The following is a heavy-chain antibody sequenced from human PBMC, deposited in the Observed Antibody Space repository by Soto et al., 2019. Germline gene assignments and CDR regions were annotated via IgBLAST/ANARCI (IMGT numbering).Heavy chain of an antibody. CDR3: AKGSLDIVATTPAEGCYFDY. V-gene: IGHV3-23*01. D-gene: IGHD5-12*01. CDR1: GFTFSSYA. J-gene: IGHJ4*02. CDR2: ISGSGGST. Sequence: GGSLRLSCAASGFTFSSYAMSWVRQAPGKGLEWVSAISGSGGSTYYADSVKGRFTISRDNSKNTLYLQMNSLRAEDTAVYYCAKGSLDIVATTPAEGCYFDYWGQGTLVTVSS.